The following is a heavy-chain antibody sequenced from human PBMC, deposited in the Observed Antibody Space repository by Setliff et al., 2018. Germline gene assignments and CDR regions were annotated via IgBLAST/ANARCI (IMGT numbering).Heavy chain of an antibody. CDR3: ARNTYYDFWSGFYYFDY. Sequence: ASVKVSCKAPGYTFTSYDINWVRQATGQGLEWMGWMNPNSGNTGYAQKFQGRVTITRNTSISTAYMELSSLRSEDTAVYYCARNTYYDFWSGFYYFDYWGQGTLVTVSS. CDR1: GYTFTSYD. D-gene: IGHD3-3*01. CDR2: MNPNSGNT. V-gene: IGHV1-8*03. J-gene: IGHJ4*02.